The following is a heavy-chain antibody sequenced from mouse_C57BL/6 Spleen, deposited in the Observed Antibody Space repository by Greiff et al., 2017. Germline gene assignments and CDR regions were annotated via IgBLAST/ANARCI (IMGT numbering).Heavy chain of an antibody. CDR3: ARNDGSSYFDY. CDR2: IYPGGGYT. Sequence: QVQLKESGAELVRPGTSVKMSCKASGYTFTNYWMGWVKQRPGHGLEWIGDIYPGGGYTNYNEKFKGQATLTTDKSSSTAYMQFSNLTSEDSAIYYCARNDGSSYFDYWGQGTTVTVSS. J-gene: IGHJ2*01. D-gene: IGHD1-1*01. V-gene: IGHV1-63*01. CDR1: GYTFTNYW.